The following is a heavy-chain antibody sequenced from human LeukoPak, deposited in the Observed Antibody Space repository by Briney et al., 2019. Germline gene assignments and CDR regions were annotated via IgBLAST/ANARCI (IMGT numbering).Heavy chain of an antibody. J-gene: IGHJ4*02. D-gene: IGHD1-1*01. Sequence: PGGSLRLSCAASGFTFRNYAIHWVRQARGKGLEWVAVISYDGNNKYYADSVKGRFTISRDNSKNTLYLQTNSLRAEDTAVYYCARDGNNWNGYYLDYWGQGTLVTVSS. V-gene: IGHV3-30-3*01. CDR3: ARDGNNWNGYYLDY. CDR2: ISYDGNNK. CDR1: GFTFRNYA.